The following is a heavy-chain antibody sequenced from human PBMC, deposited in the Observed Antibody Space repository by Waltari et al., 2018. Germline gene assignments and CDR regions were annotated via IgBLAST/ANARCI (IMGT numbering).Heavy chain of an antibody. CDR3: ARGYRYASSERFYLDY. Sequence: QVQLAQSGAEVKSPGSSVTISCKASGLSIRGYTSSWVRQAPGQGLEWMGGVIPLSGSQSYTQKFQGRLTITADGSTRTTVMELRNLRYEDTAVYFCARGYRYASSERFYLDYWGQGTPVIVSS. V-gene: IGHV1-69*12. J-gene: IGHJ4*02. CDR2: VIPLSGSQ. D-gene: IGHD3-16*02. CDR1: GLSIRGYT.